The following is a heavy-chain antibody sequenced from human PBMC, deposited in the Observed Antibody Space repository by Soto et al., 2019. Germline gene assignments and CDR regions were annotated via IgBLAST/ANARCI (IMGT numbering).Heavy chain of an antibody. D-gene: IGHD6-19*01. CDR3: TTDLAVADGDYYYYMDV. V-gene: IGHV3-15*01. Sequence: EVQLVESGGGLVKPGGSLRLSCAASGFTFSNAWMSWVRQAPGKGLEWVGRIKSKTDGGTTDYAAPVKGRFTISRDDSKNTLYLQMNSLKTEDTAVYYCTTDLAVADGDYYYYMDVWGKGTTVTVSS. CDR1: GFTFSNAW. J-gene: IGHJ6*03. CDR2: IKSKTDGGTT.